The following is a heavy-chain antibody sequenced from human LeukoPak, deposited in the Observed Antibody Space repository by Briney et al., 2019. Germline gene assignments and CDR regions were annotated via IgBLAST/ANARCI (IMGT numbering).Heavy chain of an antibody. Sequence: PSETLSHTCTVSGGSISSRSYYWGWIRQPPRKGLEWIGRIYYSGSAYYNPSLKSRATISVDTSKNQFSLRLSSVTAADTAVYYCARGAYPPGGNDLGYYYMDVWGKGTTVTVSS. CDR2: IYYSGSA. J-gene: IGHJ6*03. V-gene: IGHV4-39*07. D-gene: IGHD1-1*01. CDR1: GGSISSRSYY. CDR3: ARGAYPPGGNDLGYYYMDV.